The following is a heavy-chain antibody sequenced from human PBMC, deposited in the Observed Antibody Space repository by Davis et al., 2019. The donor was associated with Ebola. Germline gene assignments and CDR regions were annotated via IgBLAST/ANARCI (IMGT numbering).Heavy chain of an antibody. CDR1: GGSISSYY. Sequence: GSLRLSCTVSGGSISSYYWSWIRQPPGKGLEWIGYIYYSGSTNYNPSLKSRVTISVDTSKNQFSLKLSSVTAADTAVYYCARSGFGDAFDIWGQGTMVTVSS. CDR2: IYYSGST. D-gene: IGHD3-10*01. V-gene: IGHV4-59*01. CDR3: ARSGFGDAFDI. J-gene: IGHJ3*02.